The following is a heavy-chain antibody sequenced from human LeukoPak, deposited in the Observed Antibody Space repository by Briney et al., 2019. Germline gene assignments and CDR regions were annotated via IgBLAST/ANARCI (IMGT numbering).Heavy chain of an antibody. D-gene: IGHD2-2*01. CDR3: AGDSDIVVVPAAHYYFDY. V-gene: IGHV3-33*01. Sequence: GRSLRLSCAASGFTFSSYGMHWVRQAPGKGLEWVAVIWYDGSNKYYADSVKGRFTISRDNSKNTLYLQMNSLRAEDTAVYYCAGDSDIVVVPAAHYYFDYWGQGTLVTVSS. CDR1: GFTFSSYG. CDR2: IWYDGSNK. J-gene: IGHJ4*02.